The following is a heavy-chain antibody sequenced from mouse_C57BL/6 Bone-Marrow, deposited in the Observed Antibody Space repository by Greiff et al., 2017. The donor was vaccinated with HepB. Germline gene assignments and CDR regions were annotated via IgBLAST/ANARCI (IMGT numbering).Heavy chain of an antibody. CDR2: ISSGGSYT. CDR1: GFTFSSYG. Sequence: EVMLVESGGDLVKPGGSLKLSCAASGFTFSSYGMSWVRQTPDKRLEWVATISSGGSYTYYPDSVKGRYTISRDNAKNTLYLQMSSRKSEDTAVYYCARHDYGSNFDYWGQGTTLTVSS. V-gene: IGHV5-6*01. J-gene: IGHJ2*01. D-gene: IGHD1-1*01. CDR3: ARHDYGSNFDY.